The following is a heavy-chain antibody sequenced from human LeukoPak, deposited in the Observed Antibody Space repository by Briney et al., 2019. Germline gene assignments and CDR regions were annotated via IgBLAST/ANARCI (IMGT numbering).Heavy chain of an antibody. CDR2: ISDSGDST. D-gene: IGHD5-24*01. Sequence: PSGTLSLTCGVSGGSISNTNWWSWVRQAPGRGLEWVSAISDSGDSTYYADSVKGRFTVSRDNSKNTLYLQMNSLRAEDTAVYYCAKKMTITGWLYYFDYWGQGTLVTVSS. V-gene: IGHV3-23*01. CDR1: GGSISNTN. CDR3: AKKMTITGWLYYFDY. J-gene: IGHJ4*02.